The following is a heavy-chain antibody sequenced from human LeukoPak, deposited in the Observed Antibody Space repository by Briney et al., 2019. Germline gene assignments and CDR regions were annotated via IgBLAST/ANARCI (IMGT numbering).Heavy chain of an antibody. D-gene: IGHD5-18*01. CDR1: GGSISSGGYY. CDR2: IYYSGGT. Sequence: SETLSLTCTVSGGSISSGGYYWSWIRQHPGKGLEWIGYIYYSGGTYYNPSLKSRVTISADTSKNQFSLKLSSVTDADTAVYYCARSYRYGSNGFDIWGQGTMVTVSS. V-gene: IGHV4-31*03. J-gene: IGHJ3*02. CDR3: ARSYRYGSNGFDI.